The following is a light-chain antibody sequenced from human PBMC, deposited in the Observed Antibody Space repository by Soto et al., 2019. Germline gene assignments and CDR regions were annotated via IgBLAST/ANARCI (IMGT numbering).Light chain of an antibody. CDR1: QSVSGK. Sequence: EIVMTQSPATLSVSPGERATLSCRASQSVSGKLAWYQQKPGQAPRLLIYGASTRATGVPARFSGSGSGTDFTLTISSLQSADFAVYYCQQYNSWPPNTCGPGTKVD. CDR3: QQYNSWPPNT. V-gene: IGKV3-15*01. CDR2: GAS. J-gene: IGKJ3*01.